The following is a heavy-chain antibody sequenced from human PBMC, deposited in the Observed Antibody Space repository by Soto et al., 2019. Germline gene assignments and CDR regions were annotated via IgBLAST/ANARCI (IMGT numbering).Heavy chain of an antibody. V-gene: IGHV1-8*01. CDR1: GHNFTSYD. Sequence: QVQLVQSGAEVKKPGASVKVSCKASGHNFTSYDINWVRQAPGQGLEWMGWMNPDSGNTGYAQKFQGRVTTTMKTSISTAYMEMSSLRSEDTAVYYCARVGGHFGAEDFDYWGQGTLVTVSS. J-gene: IGHJ4*02. CDR3: ARVGGHFGAEDFDY. CDR2: MNPDSGNT. D-gene: IGHD2-21*02.